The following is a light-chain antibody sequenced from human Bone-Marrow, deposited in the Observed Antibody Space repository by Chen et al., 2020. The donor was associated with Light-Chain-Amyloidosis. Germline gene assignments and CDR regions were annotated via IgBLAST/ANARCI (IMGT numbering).Light chain of an antibody. Sequence: QSALTQPASVSGSPGQSLPLPCPGTSSDVGSYNLVSWYQQHPGKAPKRMIYEVSKRPSGVSNRFSGSKSGNTASLTISGLQAEDEADYYCCSYAGSSVWVFGGGTKLTVL. CDR2: EVS. CDR1: SSDVGSYNL. V-gene: IGLV2-23*02. CDR3: CSYAGSSVWV. J-gene: IGLJ3*02.